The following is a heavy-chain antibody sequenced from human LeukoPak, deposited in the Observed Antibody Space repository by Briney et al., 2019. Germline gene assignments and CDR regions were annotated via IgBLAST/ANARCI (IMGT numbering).Heavy chain of an antibody. CDR1: GYTFTGYY. CDR2: INPNSGGT. Sequence: ASVKVSCKASGYTFTGYYMQWLRQAPGQGLEWMGRINPNSGGTNYAQKFQGRVTMTRDTSISTAYMELSRLRSDDTAVYYCARPSSSGYYRYYFDYWGQGTLVTVSS. J-gene: IGHJ4*02. D-gene: IGHD3-22*01. V-gene: IGHV1-2*06. CDR3: ARPSSSGYYRYYFDY.